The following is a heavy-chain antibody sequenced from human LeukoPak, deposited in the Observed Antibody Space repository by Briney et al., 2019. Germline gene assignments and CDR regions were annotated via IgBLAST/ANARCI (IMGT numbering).Heavy chain of an antibody. CDR3: ARAGPGAVADY. CDR1: GFTFSTFG. D-gene: IGHD6-19*01. Sequence: PGRSLRLSCAASGFTFSTFGMHWVRQAPGKGLEWVAVIWYDGNKKYYADSVKGRFTISRDTSKNTLYLQVNSLRAEDTAVYYCARAGPGAVADYWGQGTLVTVSS. V-gene: IGHV3-33*01. CDR2: IWYDGNKK. J-gene: IGHJ4*02.